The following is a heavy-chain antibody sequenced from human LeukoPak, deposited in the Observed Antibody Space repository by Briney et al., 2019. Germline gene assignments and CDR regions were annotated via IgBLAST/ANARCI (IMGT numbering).Heavy chain of an antibody. CDR2: INHSGST. V-gene: IGHV4-34*01. CDR1: GGSFSGYY. CDR3: ARLTLTGSLN. J-gene: IGHJ4*02. D-gene: IGHD7-27*01. Sequence: SETLSLTCAVYGGSFSGYYWSWIRQPPGRGLEWIGEINHSGSTNYNPSLKSRVTISVDTSKNQFSLKLSSVTAADTAVYYCARLTLTGSLNWGQGTLVTVSS.